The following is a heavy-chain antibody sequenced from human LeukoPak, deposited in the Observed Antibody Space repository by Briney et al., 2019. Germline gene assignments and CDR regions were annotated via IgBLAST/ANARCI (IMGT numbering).Heavy chain of an antibody. CDR2: IFYTGIT. Sequence: SETLSLTCTVSGASISSHFWSWIRQPPGKGLEWIGYIFYTGITNYNPSLKSRVTISVDTSKNQFSLKMSSVTAADTAVYYCARDGYSGTSHFDHWAREPWSPSPQ. CDR1: GASISSHF. V-gene: IGHV4-59*11. J-gene: IGHJ4*02. CDR3: ARDGYSGTSHFDH. D-gene: IGHD1-26*01.